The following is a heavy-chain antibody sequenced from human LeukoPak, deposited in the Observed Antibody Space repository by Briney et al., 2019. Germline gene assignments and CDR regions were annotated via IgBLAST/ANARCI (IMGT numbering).Heavy chain of an antibody. J-gene: IGHJ4*02. V-gene: IGHV3-23*01. Sequence: GGSLRLSCAASGFTFSSYAMSWVRQAPGKGLEWVSIISASGGSTYYADSVKGRFTISRDNSKNMLYLQMNSLRAEDTAVYYCAKDRLSNGDPTGYWGQGTLVTVSS. CDR1: GFTFSSYA. CDR3: AKDRLSNGDPTGY. CDR2: ISASGGST. D-gene: IGHD4-17*01.